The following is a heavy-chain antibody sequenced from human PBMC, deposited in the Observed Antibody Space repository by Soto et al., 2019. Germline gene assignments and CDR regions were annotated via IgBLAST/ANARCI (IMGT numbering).Heavy chain of an antibody. Sequence: SETLSLTCTFSGCSISSGGYYWSWIRQHPGKGLEWIGYIYYSGSTYYNPSLKSRVTISVDTSKNQFSLKLSSVTAADTAVYYCAREGGHGYFDYWGQGTLVTVSS. V-gene: IGHV4-31*03. CDR3: AREGGHGYFDY. J-gene: IGHJ4*02. CDR2: IYYSGST. D-gene: IGHD4-17*01. CDR1: GCSISSGGYY.